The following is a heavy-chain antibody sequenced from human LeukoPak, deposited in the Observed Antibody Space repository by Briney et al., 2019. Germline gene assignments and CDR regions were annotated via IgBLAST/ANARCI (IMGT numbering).Heavy chain of an antibody. J-gene: IGHJ4*02. CDR3: AKVATWTYFDS. Sequence: QPGGSLRLSRAASQFTFTSYAMSWVRQAPGRGLEWVSSIGDSGVPTYYADSVKGRFTISRDNSQNTLYLQMNSLRADDTAVYYCAKVATWTYFDSWGQGTLVTVSS. CDR1: QFTFTSYA. D-gene: IGHD3/OR15-3a*01. V-gene: IGHV3-23*01. CDR2: IGDSGVPT.